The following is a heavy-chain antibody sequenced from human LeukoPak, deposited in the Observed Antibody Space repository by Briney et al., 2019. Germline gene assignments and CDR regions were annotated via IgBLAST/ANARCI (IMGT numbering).Heavy chain of an antibody. J-gene: IGHJ4*02. Sequence: GGSLRLYCAASGFTFTFSDYSMNWVRKAPGKVLEWDSYISSSSTTIYYADSVKGRFTISRDNAKNSLYLQMNSLRDEDTAVYYCARVGIYGGTYSGSDYWGQGTLVTVSS. CDR2: ISSSSTTI. V-gene: IGHV3-48*02. D-gene: IGHD1-26*01. CDR3: ARVGIYGGTYSGSDY. CDR1: GFTFTFSDYS.